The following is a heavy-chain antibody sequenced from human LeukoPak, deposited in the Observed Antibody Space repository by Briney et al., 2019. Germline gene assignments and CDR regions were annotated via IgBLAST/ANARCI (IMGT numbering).Heavy chain of an antibody. J-gene: IGHJ4*02. V-gene: IGHV4-61*02. CDR2: IYTSRST. Sequence: SETLSLTCSVSGDSISSGSYYWRWIRQPAGKGLEWIGRIYTSRSTNYIPSLKSRLTISVDTSKNQFSLRLSSVTAADTAVYYCARDAWFGAGRTFAYWGQGTLVTVSS. D-gene: IGHD3-10*01. CDR1: GDSISSGSYY. CDR3: ARDAWFGAGRTFAY.